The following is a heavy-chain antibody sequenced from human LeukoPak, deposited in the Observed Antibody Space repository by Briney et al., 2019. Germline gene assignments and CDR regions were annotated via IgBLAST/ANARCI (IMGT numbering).Heavy chain of an antibody. CDR1: GFTFSSYA. V-gene: IGHV3-23*01. J-gene: IGHJ4*02. CDR2: ISGSGGST. D-gene: IGHD2-2*02. Sequence: GSLRLSCAASGFTFSSYAMRWVRQAPGKGLEWVSGISGSGGSTYYADSVKGRFTIARDNSENTLYLQMNSLRAEDTAVYYCAKGNCRGTSCYSDYWGQGTLVTVSS. CDR3: AKGNCRGTSCYSDY.